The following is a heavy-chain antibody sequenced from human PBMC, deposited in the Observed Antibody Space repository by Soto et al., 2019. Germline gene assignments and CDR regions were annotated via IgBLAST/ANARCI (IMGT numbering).Heavy chain of an antibody. D-gene: IGHD6-19*01. CDR3: ASHGGTSPEGWSDYGMDA. V-gene: IGHV1-69*12. CDR2: IIPIFGTA. Sequence: QVQLVQSGAEVKKPGSSVKVSCKASGGTFSSYAISWVRQAPGQGLEWMGGIIPIFGTADYAQKFQGRVTITADEATSTAYMELSTLRPEDTAVYYCASHGGTSPEGWSDYGMDAWGQGTTVTVSS. J-gene: IGHJ6*02. CDR1: GGTFSSYA.